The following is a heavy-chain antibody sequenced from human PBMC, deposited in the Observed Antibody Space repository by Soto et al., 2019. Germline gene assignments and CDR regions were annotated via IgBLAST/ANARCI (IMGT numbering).Heavy chain of an antibody. CDR3: AKDDGSSWYVDY. Sequence: EVQLLESGGGLVQPGGSLRLSCAASGVSFSSYAMSWVRQAPGKGLEWGSGISGSGGRTYYADSVKGRFTIARDNSKNTLYLQMNSLRAEDTAVHYCAKDDGSSWYVDYWGQGTLVTVSS. V-gene: IGHV3-23*01. D-gene: IGHD6-13*01. CDR1: GVSFSSYA. CDR2: ISGSGGRT. J-gene: IGHJ4*02.